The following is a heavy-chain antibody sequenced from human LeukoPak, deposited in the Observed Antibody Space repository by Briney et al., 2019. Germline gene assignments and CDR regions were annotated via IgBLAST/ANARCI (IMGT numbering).Heavy chain of an antibody. V-gene: IGHV4-34*01. J-gene: IGHJ4*02. Sequence: PSETLSLTCGVSSEFFSGYYWGWIRQPPGKGLEWIGEINHSGSTNYNPSLKSRVTISVDTSKNQFSLKLSSVTAADTAVYYCARSVGLKLVVIRRWYFDYWGQGTLVTVSS. CDR1: SEFFSGYY. CDR2: INHSGST. D-gene: IGHD3-22*01. CDR3: ARSVGLKLVVIRRWYFDY.